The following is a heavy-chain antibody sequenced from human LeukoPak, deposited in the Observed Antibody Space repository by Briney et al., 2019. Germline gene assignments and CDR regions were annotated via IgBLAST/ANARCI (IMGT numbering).Heavy chain of an antibody. V-gene: IGHV1-46*01. Sequence: ASVKVSCKACGYTFTSYCMHWVRQAPGQGLECMGIINLSGGSTRYAQKFQGRVTMTRDTSTSTVYMELSSLRSEDTAVYYCARELRLGVGANSYWGQGTLVTVSS. D-gene: IGHD1-26*01. CDR3: ARELRLGVGANSY. CDR2: INLSGGST. CDR1: GYTFTSYC. J-gene: IGHJ4*02.